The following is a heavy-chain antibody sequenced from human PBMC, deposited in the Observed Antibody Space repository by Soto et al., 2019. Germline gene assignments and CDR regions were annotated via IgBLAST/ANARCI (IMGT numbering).Heavy chain of an antibody. J-gene: IGHJ5*02. D-gene: IGHD3-3*01. CDR1: GGSISSGGYY. CDR3: ARVQVYDFWSGYYTETQNWFDP. V-gene: IGHV4-31*03. CDR2: IYYSGST. Sequence: ASETLSLTCTVSGGSISSGGYYWSWIRQHPGKGLEWIGYIYYSGSTYYNPSLKSRVTISVDTSKNQFSLKLSSVTAADTAVYYCARVQVYDFWSGYYTETQNWFDPWGQGTLVTVSS.